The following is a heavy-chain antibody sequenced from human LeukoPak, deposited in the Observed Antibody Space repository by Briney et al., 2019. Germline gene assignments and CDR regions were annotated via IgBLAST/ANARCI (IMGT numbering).Heavy chain of an antibody. CDR3: ARDLNGYSGYDHSMRGGYYYYMDV. J-gene: IGHJ6*03. Sequence: PGGSLRLSCAASGFTFSNYAIHWVRQAPGKGLEWVAFIRYDGSNKYYVDSVKGRFTISRDNSKNTLYLQMNSLRAEDTAVYYCARDLNGYSGYDHSMRGGYYYYMDVWGKGTTVTISS. CDR2: IRYDGSNK. V-gene: IGHV3-30*02. CDR1: GFTFSNYA. D-gene: IGHD5-12*01.